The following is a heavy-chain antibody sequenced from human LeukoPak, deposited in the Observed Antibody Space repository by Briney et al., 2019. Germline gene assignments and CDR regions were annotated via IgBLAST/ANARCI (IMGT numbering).Heavy chain of an antibody. CDR3: AISWSPYDSPNGDAFDI. V-gene: IGHV1-8*01. CDR1: GYTFTSYD. CDR2: MNPNSGNT. D-gene: IGHD3-22*01. Sequence: ASVKVSCKASGYTFTSYDINWVRQATGQGLEWMGWMNPNSGNTGYAQKFQGRVTMTRNTSINTAYMELSSLRSEDTAVYYCAISWSPYDSPNGDAFDIWGQGTMVTASS. J-gene: IGHJ3*02.